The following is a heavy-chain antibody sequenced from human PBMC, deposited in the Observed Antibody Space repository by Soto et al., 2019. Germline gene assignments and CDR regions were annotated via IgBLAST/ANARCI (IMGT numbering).Heavy chain of an antibody. CDR1: GFTVTNAG. V-gene: IGHV3-15*07. D-gene: IGHD3-22*01. J-gene: IGHJ4*01. CDR2: IKSKTDGGTT. CDR3: TTDSYSTIIIVRFNY. Sequence: PGGSLGLACAASGFTVTNAGINWVRQAPGKGLEWVGRIKSKTDGGTTDYAEPVKGRFAISRDDSNNMVYLQMNSLKIEDTAVYYCTTDSYSTIIIVRFNYWGHGTLVPVSS.